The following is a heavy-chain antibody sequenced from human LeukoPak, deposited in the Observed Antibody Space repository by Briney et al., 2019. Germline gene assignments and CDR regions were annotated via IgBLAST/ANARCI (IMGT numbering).Heavy chain of an antibody. Sequence: SETLSLTCAVYGGSFSGYYWSWIRQPPGKGLEWIGEINHSGSANYNPSLKSRVTISVDTSKNQFSLKLSSVTAADTAVYFCAREFSGYDFDYSGQGTLVTVSS. CDR1: GGSFSGYY. V-gene: IGHV4-34*01. J-gene: IGHJ4*02. D-gene: IGHD5-12*01. CDR2: INHSGSA. CDR3: AREFSGYDFDY.